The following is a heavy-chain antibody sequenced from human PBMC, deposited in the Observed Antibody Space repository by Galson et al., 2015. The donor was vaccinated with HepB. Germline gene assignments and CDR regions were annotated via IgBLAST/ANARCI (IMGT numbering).Heavy chain of an antibody. Sequence: SLRLSCAASGFTFSSYGMHWVRQAPGKGLEWVAVISYDGSNKYYADSVKGRFTISRDNSKNTLYLQMNSLRAEDTAVYYCAVAAAGRGSVDYWGQGTLVTVSS. D-gene: IGHD6-13*01. CDR3: AVAAAGRGSVDY. CDR1: GFTFSSYG. V-gene: IGHV3-30*03. J-gene: IGHJ4*02. CDR2: ISYDGSNK.